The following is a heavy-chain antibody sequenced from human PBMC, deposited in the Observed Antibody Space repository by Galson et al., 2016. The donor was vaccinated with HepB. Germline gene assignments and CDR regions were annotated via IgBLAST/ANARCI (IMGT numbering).Heavy chain of an antibody. D-gene: IGHD1-26*01. Sequence: SVKVSCKASGGTFSNYAISWVRQAPGQGLEWVGGIIPIYGTSNYAQKFQGRVTITADESTSTSTAYMKLSSLISEDSAMYYCAGVKATGVVGGTNPWAFDVWGQGTMVTVSS. CDR2: IIPIYGTS. J-gene: IGHJ3*01. CDR3: AGVKATGVVGGTNPWAFDV. V-gene: IGHV1-69*13. CDR1: GGTFSNYA.